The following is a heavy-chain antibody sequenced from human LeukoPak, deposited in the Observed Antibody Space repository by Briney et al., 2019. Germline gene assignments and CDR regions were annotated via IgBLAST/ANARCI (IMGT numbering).Heavy chain of an antibody. V-gene: IGHV3-21*01. CDR1: GFTFSSYS. CDR3: ARDMAAMVSGDWFDP. Sequence: GGSLRLSCAASGFTFSSYSMNWGRQAPGKGLEWVSSISSSSSYIYYADSVKGRFTISRDNAKNSLYLQMNSLRAEDTAVYYCARDMAAMVSGDWFDPWGQGTLVTVSS. J-gene: IGHJ5*02. D-gene: IGHD5-18*01. CDR2: ISSSSSYI.